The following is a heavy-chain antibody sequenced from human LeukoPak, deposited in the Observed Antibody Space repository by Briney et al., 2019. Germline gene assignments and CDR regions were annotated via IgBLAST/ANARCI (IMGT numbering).Heavy chain of an antibody. Sequence: GGSLRLSCAASGFTVSGSYMTWVRQAPGKGLEWVSVIYRGGNTYYADSVKGRFTISRDNSKNTLYLQMSSLRAEDTAVYYCVKDGGSSWDYYYYGMDVWGQGTTVTVSS. CDR3: VKDGGSSWDYYYYGMDV. D-gene: IGHD6-13*01. J-gene: IGHJ6*02. V-gene: IGHV3-66*01. CDR2: IYRGGNT. CDR1: GFTVSGSY.